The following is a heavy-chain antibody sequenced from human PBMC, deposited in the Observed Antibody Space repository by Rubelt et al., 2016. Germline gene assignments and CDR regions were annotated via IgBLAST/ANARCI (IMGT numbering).Heavy chain of an antibody. V-gene: IGHV3-23*01. D-gene: IGHD3-10*01. J-gene: IGHJ4*02. CDR2: ISGSGGST. Sequence: EVQLLESGGGLVQPGGSLRLSCAASGFTFSSYAMSWVRQAPGKGLEWVSAISGSGGSTYYADSVKGRFTISRDNAKNTLYLQMNSLRAEDTAVYYCAKASPVLWFGELSVDTHKFDYWGQGTLVTVSS. CDR1: GFTFSSYA. CDR3: AKASPVLWFGELSVDTHKFDY.